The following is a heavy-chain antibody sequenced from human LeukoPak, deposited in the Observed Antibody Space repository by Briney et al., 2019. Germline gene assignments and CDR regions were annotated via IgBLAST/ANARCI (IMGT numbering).Heavy chain of an antibody. CDR1: GFTFSIFW. CDR2: INQDGSER. Sequence: GGSLRLSCAGSGFTFSIFWMSWVRQAPGKGLEWVANINQDGSERYSVDSVKGRFTISRDNAKNSLYLQMSSLRAEDTAVYYCARWVRDAFDIWGQGTMVTVSS. J-gene: IGHJ3*02. CDR3: ARWVRDAFDI. V-gene: IGHV3-7*01. D-gene: IGHD1-1*01.